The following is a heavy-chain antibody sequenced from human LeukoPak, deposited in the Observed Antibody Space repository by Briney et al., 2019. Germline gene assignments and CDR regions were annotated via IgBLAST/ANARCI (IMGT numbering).Heavy chain of an antibody. CDR1: GGTFSSYA. D-gene: IGHD3-22*01. CDR3: ARDYDDSSGYYPGGFGY. CDR2: IIPIFGTA. J-gene: IGHJ4*02. Sequence: ASVKVSCTASGGTFSSYAISWVRQAPGQGLEWMGGIIPIFGTANYAQKFQGRVTITADESTSTAYMELSSLRSEDTAVYYCARDYDDSSGYYPGGFGYWGQGTLVTVSS. V-gene: IGHV1-69*13.